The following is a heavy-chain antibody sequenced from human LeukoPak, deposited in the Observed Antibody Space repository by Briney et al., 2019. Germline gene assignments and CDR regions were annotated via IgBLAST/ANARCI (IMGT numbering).Heavy chain of an antibody. CDR1: GFTFSSYS. J-gene: IGHJ5*02. CDR3: ARDLGYCSGGSCYSAWFDP. CDR2: ISSSSSYI. D-gene: IGHD2-15*01. V-gene: IGHV3-21*01. Sequence: PGGSLRLSCAASGFTFSSYSMNWVRQAPGKGLEWVSSISSSSSYIYYADSVKGRFTISRDNAKNSLYLQMNSLRADDTAVYYCARDLGYCSGGSCYSAWFDPWGQGTLVTVSS.